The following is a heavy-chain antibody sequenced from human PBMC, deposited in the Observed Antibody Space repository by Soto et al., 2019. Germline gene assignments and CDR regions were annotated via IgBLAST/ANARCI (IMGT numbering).Heavy chain of an antibody. CDR2: NYYSGSA. CDR1: GGSISSYY. CDR3: ARRYGTCFDY. V-gene: IGHV4-59*08. J-gene: IGHJ4*02. D-gene: IGHD5-18*01. Sequence: QVQLQESGPGLVKPSETLSLTCTVSGGSISSYYWSWIRQPPGKGLEWIGYNYYSGSANYKPSLKCLVPPSVDTTKTLFSLTLSSVPAADPAAHFCARRYGTCFDYWGQGTLVTVSS.